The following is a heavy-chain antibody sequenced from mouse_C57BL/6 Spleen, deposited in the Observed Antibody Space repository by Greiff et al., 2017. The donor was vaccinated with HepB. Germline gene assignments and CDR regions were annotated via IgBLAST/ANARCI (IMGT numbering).Heavy chain of an antibody. CDR3: AREDFFAY. V-gene: IGHV5-12*01. CDR1: GFTFSDYY. CDR2: ISNGGGST. Sequence: EVQWVESGGGLVQPGGSLKLSCAASGFTFSDYYMYWVRQTPEKRLEWVAYISNGGGSTYYPDTVKGRFTISRDNAKNTLYLQMSRLKSEDTAMYYCAREDFFAYWGQGTLVTVSA. J-gene: IGHJ3*01.